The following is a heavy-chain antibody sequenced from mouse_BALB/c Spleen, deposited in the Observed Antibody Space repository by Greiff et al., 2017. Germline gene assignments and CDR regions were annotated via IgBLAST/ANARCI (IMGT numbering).Heavy chain of an antibody. J-gene: IGHJ1*01. Sequence: QVQLQQSGAELVRPGASVTLSCKASGYTFTDYEMHWVKQTPVHGLEWIGAIDPETGGTAYNQKFKGKATLTADKSSSTAYMELRSLTSEDSAVYYCTRERRRTKYLDVWGAGTTVTVSS. D-gene: IGHD1-3*01. CDR2: IDPETGGT. V-gene: IGHV1-15*01. CDR1: GYTFTDYE. CDR3: TRERRRTKYLDV.